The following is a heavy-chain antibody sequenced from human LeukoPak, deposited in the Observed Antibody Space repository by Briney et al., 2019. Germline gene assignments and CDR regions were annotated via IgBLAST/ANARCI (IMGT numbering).Heavy chain of an antibody. CDR2: INHSGST. J-gene: IGHJ6*03. Sequence: SETLSLTCAVYGWSFSGYYWSWIRQPPGKGLEWIGEINHSGSTNYNPSLKSRVTISVDTSKNQFSLKLSSVTAADTAVYHCARDPPMFGVARYYYYYMDVWGKGTTVTVSS. CDR3: ARDPPMFGVARYYYYYMDV. V-gene: IGHV4-34*01. D-gene: IGHD3-3*01. CDR1: GWSFSGYY.